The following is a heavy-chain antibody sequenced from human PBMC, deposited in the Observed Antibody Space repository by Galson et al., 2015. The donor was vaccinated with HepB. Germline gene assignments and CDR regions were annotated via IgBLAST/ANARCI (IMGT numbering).Heavy chain of an antibody. D-gene: IGHD2-2*01. J-gene: IGHJ6*02. CDR2: IWYDGSNK. Sequence: SLRLSCAASGFTFSSYGMHWVRQAPGKGLEWVAVIWYDGSNKYYADSVKGRFTISRDNSKNTLYLQMNSLRAEDTAVYYCARVEYCSSTSCLYYYGMDVWGQGTTVTVSS. CDR1: GFTFSSYG. CDR3: ARVEYCSSTSCLYYYGMDV. V-gene: IGHV3-33*01.